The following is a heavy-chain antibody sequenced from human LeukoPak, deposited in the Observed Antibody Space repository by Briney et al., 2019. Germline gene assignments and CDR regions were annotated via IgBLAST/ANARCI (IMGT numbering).Heavy chain of an antibody. J-gene: IGHJ5*02. CDR3: ARAQVGYNWFDP. V-gene: IGHV3-21*01. CDR1: GFTFSSYS. D-gene: IGHD1-26*01. Sequence: PGGSLRLSCAASGFTFSSYSMNWVRQAPGKGLEWISSISRSQTYIYYADSVKGRFAISKDNAENSLYLQMNSLRAEDTAVYYCARAQVGYNWFDPWGQGTLVSASS. CDR2: ISRSQTYI.